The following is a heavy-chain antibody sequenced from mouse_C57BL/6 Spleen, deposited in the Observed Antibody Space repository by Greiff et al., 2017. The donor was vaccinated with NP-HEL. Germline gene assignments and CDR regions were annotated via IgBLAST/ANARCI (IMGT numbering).Heavy chain of an antibody. D-gene: IGHD2-4*01. CDR3: AKIGDYDEGDY. V-gene: IGHV2-5*01. J-gene: IGHJ4*01. Sequence: QVQLQQSGPGLVQPSQSLSITCTVSGFSLTSYGVHWVRQSPGKGLEWLGVIWSGGSTDYYAAFMSRLSITKDNSKSQVFFKMNSLRADDTAIYYVAKIGDYDEGDYWGQGTSVTVSS. CDR1: GFSLTSYG. CDR2: IWSGGST.